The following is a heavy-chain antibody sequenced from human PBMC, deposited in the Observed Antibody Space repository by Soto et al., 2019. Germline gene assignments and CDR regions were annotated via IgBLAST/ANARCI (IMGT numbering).Heavy chain of an antibody. CDR1: GGSFSGYC. V-gene: IGHV4-34*01. CDR2: INHSGST. D-gene: IGHD1-1*01. J-gene: IGHJ3*02. Sequence: PSETLSLTCAVYGGSFSGYCWSWIRQPPGKGLEWIGEINHSGSTNYNPSLKSRVTISVDTSKNQFSLKLSSVTAADTAVYYCARGRKRAFDIWGQGTMVTVSS. CDR3: ARGRKRAFDI.